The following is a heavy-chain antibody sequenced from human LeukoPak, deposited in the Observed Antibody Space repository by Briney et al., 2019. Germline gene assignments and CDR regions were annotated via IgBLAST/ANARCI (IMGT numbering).Heavy chain of an antibody. V-gene: IGHV4-59*11. Sequence: SETLSLTCNVSGVSISTHYWSWIRQSPGMGLEWIGYIYHNGITNYNPSLKSRVTISIDTSKNEFSLKLTSVTAADTAVYYCAREANYYGSGSYFEGTFDYWGQGSLVTVSS. CDR3: AREANYYGSGSYFEGTFDY. CDR2: IYHNGIT. CDR1: GVSISTHY. D-gene: IGHD3-10*01. J-gene: IGHJ4*02.